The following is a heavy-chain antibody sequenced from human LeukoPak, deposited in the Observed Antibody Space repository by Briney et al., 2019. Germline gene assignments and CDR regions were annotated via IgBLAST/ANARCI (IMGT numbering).Heavy chain of an antibody. V-gene: IGHV3-23*01. J-gene: IGHJ6*02. CDR2: IIGSGGST. CDR3: SKDGTWVSSSGMGV. CDR1: GFTFSSYA. Sequence: GSLRLSCAASGFTFSSYAMSWVRQAPGKGLEWVSAIIGSGGSTYYSDSVKGRFTISRDNSKNTLYLQMNSMRAEDKAVHYCSKDGTWVSSSGMGVWGQGTTLAVSS. D-gene: IGHD2-15*01.